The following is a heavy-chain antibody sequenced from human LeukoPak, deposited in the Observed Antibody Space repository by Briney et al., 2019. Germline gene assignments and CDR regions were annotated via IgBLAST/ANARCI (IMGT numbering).Heavy chain of an antibody. V-gene: IGHV1-69*15. CDR2: IIPIFGTA. CDR3: ARDRGYYGDSTDWFDP. Sequence: SVKVSCKASGGTFGSYAISWVRQAPGQGLEWMGRIIPIFGTANYAQKFQGRVTITADESTSTAYMELSSLRSEDTAVYYCARDRGYYGDSTDWFDPWGQGTLVTVSS. D-gene: IGHD4-17*01. CDR1: GGTFGSYA. J-gene: IGHJ5*02.